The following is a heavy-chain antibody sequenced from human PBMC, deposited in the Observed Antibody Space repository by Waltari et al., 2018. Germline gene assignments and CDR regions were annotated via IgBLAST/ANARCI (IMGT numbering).Heavy chain of an antibody. CDR2: IMTDGSEE. CDR1: GFTLSRYW. Sequence: EVQLVESGGGLVQPGGSLRLSCAASGFTLSRYWMSWVRQAPGKGPEWVANIMTDGSEEYYVDSVRGRFTISRDNAKNSLYLQMNSLRPEDTAVYYCARDQWFAFDIWGHGTMVTVPS. V-gene: IGHV3-7*01. J-gene: IGHJ3*02. D-gene: IGHD3-22*01. CDR3: ARDQWFAFDI.